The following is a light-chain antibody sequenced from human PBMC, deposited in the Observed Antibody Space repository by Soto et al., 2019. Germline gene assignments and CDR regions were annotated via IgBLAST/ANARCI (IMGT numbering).Light chain of an antibody. CDR1: QSLSSSY. CDR2: GAS. CDR3: QQSGNSPPWT. J-gene: IGKJ1*01. Sequence: EIVLTQSPGTLSLSPVERATLSCRASQSLSSSYLAWYQQKPGQAPRLLIYGASSRATGIPDRFSGSGSGTDFTLTITTLEPEDFAVYYCQQSGNSPPWTFGQGTKVEIK. V-gene: IGKV3-20*01.